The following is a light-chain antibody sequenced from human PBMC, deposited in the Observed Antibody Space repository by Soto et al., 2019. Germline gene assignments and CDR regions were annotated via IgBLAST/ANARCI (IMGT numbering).Light chain of an antibody. J-gene: IGKJ2*01. Sequence: IQMNQSPSSLSASVGDSVTVTCRASQSINIYLNWYQQKPGKASTLLIYGASSLQSAVPSRSTGAGSRTDYDLTISSLQPEDFATDYCQQSYRSPYTFGQGTKLEIK. V-gene: IGKV1-39*01. CDR1: QSINIY. CDR3: QQSYRSPYT. CDR2: GAS.